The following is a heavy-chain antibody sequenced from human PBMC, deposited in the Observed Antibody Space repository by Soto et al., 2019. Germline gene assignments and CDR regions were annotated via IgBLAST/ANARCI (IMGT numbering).Heavy chain of an antibody. CDR3: ARHAAARRADVVAFQV. CDR1: GGSISRSPYS. V-gene: IGHV4-39*01. Sequence: QLHLQESGPGLVKPSETLSLSCIVSGGSISRSPYSWAWLRQPPGQGLEWIGTIFYSGNIYYSASLQSRVSLPVDTSKEQFSLKVRSVTAAVTAVYYCARHAAARRADVVAFQVWGQGTPVTVSS. J-gene: IGHJ3*01. CDR2: IFYSGNI. D-gene: IGHD5-18*01.